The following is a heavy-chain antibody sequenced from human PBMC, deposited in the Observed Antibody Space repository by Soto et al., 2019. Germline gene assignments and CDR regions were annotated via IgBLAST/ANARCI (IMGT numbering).Heavy chain of an antibody. CDR3: AKDRYGDYVNGMDV. D-gene: IGHD4-17*01. CDR1: GFTFSSYN. V-gene: IGHV3-21*01. Sequence: GGSLRLSCAASGFTFSSYNMNWVRQAPGKGLEWVSSISSSSYIYYADSVKGRFTISRDNAKNSLYLQMNSLRAEDTAVYYCAKDRYGDYVNGMDVWGQGTTVTVS. J-gene: IGHJ6*02. CDR2: ISSSSYI.